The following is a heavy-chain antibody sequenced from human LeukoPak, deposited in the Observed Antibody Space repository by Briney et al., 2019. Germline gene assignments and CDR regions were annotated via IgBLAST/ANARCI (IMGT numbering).Heavy chain of an antibody. J-gene: IGHJ4*02. Sequence: GGSLRLSCAASGFTFSRNWMSWVRQARGKGLEWVATIKHDGSEANYVDSVKGRFTSSRDNANNLLFLQMNSLRADDTAVYYCARYVSALDYWGQGTLVTVSS. CDR3: ARYVSALDY. CDR2: IKHDGSEA. CDR1: GFTFSRNW. D-gene: IGHD3-10*02. V-gene: IGHV3-7*05.